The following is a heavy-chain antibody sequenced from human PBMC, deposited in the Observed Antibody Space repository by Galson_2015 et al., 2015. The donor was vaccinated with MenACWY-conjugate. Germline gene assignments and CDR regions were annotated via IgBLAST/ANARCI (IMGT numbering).Heavy chain of an antibody. CDR3: AREGAYCSTSNCYSWFVP. D-gene: IGHD2-2*02. CDR1: GYGFASAG. CDR2: VRTNTGET. V-gene: IGHV1-18*01. Sequence: SVKVSCRASGYGFASAGISWVRQAPGQGLEWMGWVRTNTGETRYAQKVQGRVTLTTDTSTSTAYMELRSLRSDDTAVYYCAREGAYCSTSNCYSWFVPWVQGTLVTVSS. J-gene: IGHJ5*02.